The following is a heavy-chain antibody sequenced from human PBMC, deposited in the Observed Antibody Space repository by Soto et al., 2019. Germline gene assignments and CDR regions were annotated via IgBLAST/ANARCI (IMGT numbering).Heavy chain of an antibody. J-gene: IGHJ4*02. CDR1: GYDFTTYG. CDR2: ISAHNGNT. D-gene: IGHD1-1*01. Sequence: QVHLVQSGAEVKKSGASVKVSCKGSGYDFTTYGIIWVRQAPGQGLEWMAWISAHNGNTDYAQKLKGRAPVTTDTSTSTPYRELRSLISDDTAVYYCAGGRYGDYGGQGALVTVPS. V-gene: IGHV1-18*01. CDR3: AGGRYGDY.